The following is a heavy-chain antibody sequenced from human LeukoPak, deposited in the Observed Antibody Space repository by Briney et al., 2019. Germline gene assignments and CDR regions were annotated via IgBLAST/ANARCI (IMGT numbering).Heavy chain of an antibody. CDR2: ISSSSSYI. CDR1: GFTFSSYS. J-gene: IGHJ4*02. CDR3: ARANDYGDRAGYFDY. D-gene: IGHD4-17*01. Sequence: GGSLRLSCAASGFTFSSYSMNWVRQAPGKGLEWVSSISSSSSYIYYADSVKGRFTISRDNAKNSLYLQMNSLRAEDTAVYYCARANDYGDRAGYFDYWGQGTPVTVSS. V-gene: IGHV3-21*01.